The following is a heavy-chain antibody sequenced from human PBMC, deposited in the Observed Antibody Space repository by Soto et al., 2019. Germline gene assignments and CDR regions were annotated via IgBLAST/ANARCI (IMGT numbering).Heavy chain of an antibody. Sequence: PGGSLRLSCAASGFTFSSYGMHWVRQAPGKGLEWVAVIWYDGSNKYYADFVKGRFTISRDNSKNTLYLQMNSLRAEDTAVYYCARDHYYDSSGSLDYWGQGTLVTVSS. V-gene: IGHV3-33*01. CDR2: IWYDGSNK. J-gene: IGHJ4*02. CDR3: ARDHYYDSSGSLDY. CDR1: GFTFSSYG. D-gene: IGHD3-22*01.